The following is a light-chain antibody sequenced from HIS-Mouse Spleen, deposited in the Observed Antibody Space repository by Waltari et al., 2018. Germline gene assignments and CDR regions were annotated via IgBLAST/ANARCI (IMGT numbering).Light chain of an antibody. Sequence: QSALTQPASVSGSPGQSITISCTGTSSDVGGYNYLSWYQQHPGKAPKLMIYDVSNRPSWVSNRFSGSKSGNTASLTISGLQAEDEADYYCSSYTSSSTLVFGGGTKLTVL. J-gene: IGLJ2*01. V-gene: IGLV2-14*03. CDR2: DVS. CDR1: SSDVGGYNY. CDR3: SSYTSSSTLV.